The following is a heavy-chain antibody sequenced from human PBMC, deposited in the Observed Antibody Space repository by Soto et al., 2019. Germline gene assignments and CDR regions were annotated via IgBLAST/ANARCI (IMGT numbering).Heavy chain of an antibody. J-gene: IGHJ4*02. CDR1: GFTFNNKW. CDR2: IDGAAATT. Sequence: LRLSCTASGFTFNNKWMHWVRQAPGKGLVWLSRIDGAAATTNYADSVKGRFTISRDNAKNIVFLHVNGLTDEDTAVYYCARGGAMGVDYWGQGTLVTVSS. V-gene: IGHV3-74*01. CDR3: ARGGAMGVDY. D-gene: IGHD1-26*01.